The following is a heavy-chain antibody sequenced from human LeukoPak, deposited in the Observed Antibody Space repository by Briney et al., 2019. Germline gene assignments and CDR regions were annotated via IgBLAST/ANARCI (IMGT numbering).Heavy chain of an antibody. CDR1: GFTFSSYA. J-gene: IGHJ4*02. D-gene: IGHD3-9*01. CDR2: ITNNGTTI. V-gene: IGHV3-48*03. Sequence: GGSLRLSCAASGFTFSSYAMNWVRQAPGKGLEWVSYITNNGTTIYYADSVKGRFTISRDNAENSLYLQMNSLRAEDTAVYYCARDGDLTGYPDYWGQGTLVTVSS. CDR3: ARDGDLTGYPDY.